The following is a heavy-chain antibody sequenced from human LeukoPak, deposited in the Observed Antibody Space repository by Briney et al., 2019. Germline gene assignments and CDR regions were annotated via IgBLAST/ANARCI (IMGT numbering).Heavy chain of an antibody. CDR2: IYYSGST. CDR1: GGSISSSSYY. CDR3: ARDQASRSDKIAAAGTGDP. J-gene: IGHJ5*02. D-gene: IGHD6-13*01. Sequence: SETLSLTCTVSGGSISSSSYYWGWIRQPPGKGLEWIGSIYYSGSTYYNPSLKSRVTISVDTSKNQFSLKLSSVTAADTAVYYCARDQASRSDKIAAAGTGDPWGQGTLVTVSS. V-gene: IGHV4-39*02.